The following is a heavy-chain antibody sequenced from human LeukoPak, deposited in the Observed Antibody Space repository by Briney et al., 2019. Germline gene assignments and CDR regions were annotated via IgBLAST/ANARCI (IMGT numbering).Heavy chain of an antibody. CDR3: TRDSGSYYFH. CDR2: IRSKAYGGTT. Sequence: PVGSLRLSCTASGFTFGDYAMSWVRQAPGKGLEWVGFIRSKAYGGTTEYAASVKGRFTISRDDSKSIAYLQMNSLKTEDTAVYYCTRDSGSYYFHWGQGTLVTVSS. V-gene: IGHV3-49*04. D-gene: IGHD1-26*01. J-gene: IGHJ4*02. CDR1: GFTFGDYA.